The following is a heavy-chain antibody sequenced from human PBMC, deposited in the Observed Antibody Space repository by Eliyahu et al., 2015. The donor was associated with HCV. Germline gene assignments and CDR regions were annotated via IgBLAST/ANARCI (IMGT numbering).Heavy chain of an antibody. D-gene: IGHD6-19*01. CDR2: IHYSGST. J-gene: IGHJ5*02. V-gene: IGHV4-59*01. CDR1: GGSIPXYY. Sequence: QVRLQESGPGLVKPSETLSLTCTVSGGSIPXYYWSWIRQPPGKGLEWIGYIHYSGSTHYNPSLKSRVTISVDTSKNQFSLNLTSVTAADTAVYFCASGGGGIAVAGTGGWFDPWGQGTLVTVSS. CDR3: ASGGGGIAVAGTGGWFDP.